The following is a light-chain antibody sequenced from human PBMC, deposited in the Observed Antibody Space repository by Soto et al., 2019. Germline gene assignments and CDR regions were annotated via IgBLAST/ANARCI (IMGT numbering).Light chain of an antibody. J-gene: IGLJ1*01. CDR2: EVN. CDR3: CSYAGDTTFFV. V-gene: IGLV2-23*02. Sequence: QSALTQPASMSGSPGQSITISCTGTSSDVGSYYPVSWFQQHPGKAPKLIIYEVNKRPSGVSDRFSGSKSGNTASLTISGLHAADEAEYHCCSYAGDTTFFVFGTGTKLTVL. CDR1: SSDVGSYYP.